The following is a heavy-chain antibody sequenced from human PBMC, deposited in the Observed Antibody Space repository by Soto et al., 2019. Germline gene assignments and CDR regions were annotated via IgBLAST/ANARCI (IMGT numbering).Heavy chain of an antibody. CDR1: GLTFSNYW. CDR2: IKEDGSEE. V-gene: IGHV3-7*01. CDR3: ARGGSEGVYHYYGVDV. J-gene: IGHJ6*02. Sequence: GGSLRLSCAASGLTFSNYWMSWVRQAPGKGLEWVANIKEDGSEEYYLDSVKGRFSISRDNARNSLYLRMDSLRAEDAAVYYCARGGSEGVYHYYGVDVWGQGTTVTVSS.